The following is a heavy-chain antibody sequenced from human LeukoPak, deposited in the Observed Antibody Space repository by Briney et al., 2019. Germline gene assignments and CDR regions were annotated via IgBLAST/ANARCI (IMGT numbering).Heavy chain of an antibody. CDR1: GGSISSSAYH. CDR3: ARFTPQGYGWGGYNRFDP. Sequence: SETLSLTCTVSGGSISSSAYHWGWIRQPPGKGLEWIGSIHIGGSTYYNPSFKSRVTISVDTSKNQFSLNLTSVTAADTAVYYCARFTPQGYGWGGYNRFDPWGQGTLVTVSS. CDR2: IHIGGST. D-gene: IGHD3-16*01. J-gene: IGHJ5*02. V-gene: IGHV4-39*01.